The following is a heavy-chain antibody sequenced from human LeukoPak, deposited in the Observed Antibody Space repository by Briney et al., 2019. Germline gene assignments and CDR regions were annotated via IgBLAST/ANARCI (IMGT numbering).Heavy chain of an antibody. V-gene: IGHV1-2*02. Sequence: GASVKVSCKASGYTSTGYYMHWVRQAPGQGLEWMGWINPNSGGTNYAQKFQGRVTMTRDTSISTAYMELSRLRSDDTAVYYCAREQDLYRSPDAFDIWGQGTMVTVSS. CDR2: INPNSGGT. D-gene: IGHD4-11*01. CDR1: GYTSTGYY. CDR3: AREQDLYRSPDAFDI. J-gene: IGHJ3*02.